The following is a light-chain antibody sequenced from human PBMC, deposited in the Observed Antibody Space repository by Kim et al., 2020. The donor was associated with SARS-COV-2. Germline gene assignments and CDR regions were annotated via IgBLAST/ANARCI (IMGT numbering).Light chain of an antibody. CDR3: QQSYSNPPEYT. Sequence: IQMTQSPSSLSASVGDRVTITCRASQYISNYLNWYQQRPGKAPKVLIYDASILQSGVPPRFSGSGSGTDFTLTISSLQPEDFATYYCQQSYSNPPEYTFGQGTKLEI. J-gene: IGKJ2*01. CDR1: QYISNY. CDR2: DAS. V-gene: IGKV1-39*01.